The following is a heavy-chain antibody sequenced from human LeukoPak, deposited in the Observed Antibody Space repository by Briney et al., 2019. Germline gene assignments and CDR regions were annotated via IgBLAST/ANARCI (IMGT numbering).Heavy chain of an antibody. J-gene: IGHJ6*02. CDR3: ASNQYYDILTGYLPYYYGMDV. Sequence: GGSLRLSCAASGFTFGDYYMNWIRQAPGKGLEWVSYISSSAGTIYYADSVKGRFTISRDNAKNSLYLQMNSLRAEDTAVYYCASNQYYDILTGYLPYYYGMDVWGQGTTVTVSS. D-gene: IGHD3-9*01. CDR1: GFTFGDYY. V-gene: IGHV3-11*01. CDR2: ISSSAGTI.